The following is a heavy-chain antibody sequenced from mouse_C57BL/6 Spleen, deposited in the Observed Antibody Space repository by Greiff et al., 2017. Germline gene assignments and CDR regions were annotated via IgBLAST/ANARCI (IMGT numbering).Heavy chain of an antibody. Sequence: QVHVKQSGAELARPGASVKLSCKASGYTFTSYGISWVKQRSGQGLEWIGEIYPRSGNTYYNEKFKGKATLTADKSSSTAYMELRSLTSEDSAVYFCARYTTVVEGAMDYWGQGTSVTVSS. CDR1: GYTFTSYG. CDR3: ARYTTVVEGAMDY. V-gene: IGHV1-81*01. D-gene: IGHD1-1*01. CDR2: IYPRSGNT. J-gene: IGHJ4*01.